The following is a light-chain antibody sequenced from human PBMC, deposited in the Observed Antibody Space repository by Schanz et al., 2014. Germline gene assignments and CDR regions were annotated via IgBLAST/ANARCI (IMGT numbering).Light chain of an antibody. CDR1: SSNIGSNT. CDR3: QSYDSSLSGSV. Sequence: QSVLTQPPSASGTPGQRVTIFCSGSSSNIGSNTVNWYQQFPGTAPKLLMYSNNQRPSGVPDRFSGSKSASSASLAITGLQAEDEADYYCQSYDSSLSGSVFGGGTKLTVL. CDR2: SNN. J-gene: IGLJ3*02. V-gene: IGLV1-44*01.